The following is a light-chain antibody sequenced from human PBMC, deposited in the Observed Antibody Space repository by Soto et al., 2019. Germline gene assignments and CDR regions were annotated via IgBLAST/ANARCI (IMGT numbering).Light chain of an antibody. CDR2: DVS. V-gene: IGLV2-14*01. Sequence: QSVLTQPASVSGSPGQSITISCTGTSSDVGGYNYVSWYQQHPGKAPKLMIYDVSNRPSGVSNRFSGSKSGNTASLTISGLQAEDDADYYCSSYTSSNTLHVLFGGATKLTV. CDR1: SSDVGGYNY. CDR3: SSYTSSNTLHVL. J-gene: IGLJ2*01.